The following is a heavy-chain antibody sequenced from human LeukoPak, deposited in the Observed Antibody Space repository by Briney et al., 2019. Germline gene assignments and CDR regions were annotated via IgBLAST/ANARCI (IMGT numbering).Heavy chain of an antibody. V-gene: IGHV1-8*01. J-gene: IGHJ4*02. CDR1: GYTFTTYD. CDR3: ARANYYGSGKKDLDY. D-gene: IGHD3-10*01. Sequence: GASVKVSCKASGYTFTTYDMNWVRQATGQGLEWMGWMNPNSGNTGYAQKFQGRVTMTRNTSMSTAYVELSSLRSEDTAVYYCARANYYGSGKKDLDYWGQGTLVTVSS. CDR2: MNPNSGNT.